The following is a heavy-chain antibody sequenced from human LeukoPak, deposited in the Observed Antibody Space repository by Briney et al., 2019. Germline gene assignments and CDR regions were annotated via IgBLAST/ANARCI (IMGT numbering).Heavy chain of an antibody. D-gene: IGHD1-26*01. CDR1: GGSISSGGYY. J-gene: IGHJ2*01. CDR2: IYHSGST. V-gene: IGHV4-30-2*01. CDR3: ARGSKLRYSYWYFDL. Sequence: SETLSLTCTVSGGSISSGGYYWSWLRQPPGKGLEWIGYIYHSGSTYYNPSLKSRVTISVDRSKNQFSLKLSSVTAADTAVYYCARGSKLRYSYWYFDLWGRGTLVTVSS.